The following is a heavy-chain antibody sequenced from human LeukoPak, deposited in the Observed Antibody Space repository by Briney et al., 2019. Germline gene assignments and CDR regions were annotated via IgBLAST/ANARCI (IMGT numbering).Heavy chain of an antibody. D-gene: IGHD6-19*01. V-gene: IGHV4-34*01. CDR2: INHSGST. J-gene: IGHJ4*02. CDR3: ARRKQWLVRGHFDY. CDR1: GGSFSGYY. Sequence: SETLSLTCAVYGGSFSGYYWSWIRQPPGKGLEWIGEINHSGSTNYNPSLKSRVTISVDTSKNQFSLELSSVTAADTAVYYCARRKQWLVRGHFDYWGQGTLVTVSS.